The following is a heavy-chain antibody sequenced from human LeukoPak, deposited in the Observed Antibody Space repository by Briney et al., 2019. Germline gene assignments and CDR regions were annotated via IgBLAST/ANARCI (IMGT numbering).Heavy chain of an antibody. CDR1: GGSITSYY. CDR2: IYYSGST. V-gene: IGHV4-59*08. Sequence: SETLSLTCTVSGGSITSYYWSWIRQPPGKGLEWIGYIYYSGSTNYNPSLQSRVTISVDTSKNQFSLKLNSVTAADTAAYYCARHSRTYYDYDYWGQGTLVTVSS. CDR3: ARHSRTYYDYDY. J-gene: IGHJ4*02. D-gene: IGHD1-26*01.